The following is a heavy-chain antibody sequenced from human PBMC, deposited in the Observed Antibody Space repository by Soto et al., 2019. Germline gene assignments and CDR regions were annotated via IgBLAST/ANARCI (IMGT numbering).Heavy chain of an antibody. CDR1: GYTFTSYP. CDR2: INAGNGDT. Sequence: GASVKVSCKASGYTFTSYPMHWVRQAPGQRLEWMGWINAGNGDTKYSQKFQGRVTITSDTSAITAYMELSSLRSEDTAVYYCARDWTHYDSSGPGDYWGQGTLVTVSS. J-gene: IGHJ4*02. CDR3: ARDWTHYDSSGPGDY. D-gene: IGHD3-22*01. V-gene: IGHV1-3*01.